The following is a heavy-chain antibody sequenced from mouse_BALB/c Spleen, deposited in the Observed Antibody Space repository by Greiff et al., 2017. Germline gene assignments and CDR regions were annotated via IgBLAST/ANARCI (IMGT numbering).Heavy chain of an antibody. CDR2: IYPYNGGT. J-gene: IGHJ4*01. V-gene: IGHV1S29*02. Sequence: EVQLQQSGPELVKPGASVKISCKASGYTFTDYNLHWVKQSHGKSLAWIGYIYPYNGGTGYNQKFKSKATLTVDNSSSTAYMELRSLTSEDSAVYYCARTGYYAMDYWGQGTSVTVSS. D-gene: IGHD4-1*01. CDR3: ARTGYYAMDY. CDR1: GYTFTDYN.